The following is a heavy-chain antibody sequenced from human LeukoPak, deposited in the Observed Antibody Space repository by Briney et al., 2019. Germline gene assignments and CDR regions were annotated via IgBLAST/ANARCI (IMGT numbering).Heavy chain of an antibody. CDR3: AKGLAAGSQYFDY. D-gene: IGHD6-25*01. Sequence: GGSLRLSCAASGFTFSTYGMSWDRQAPGKGLEWVSAVGSDGINTAYADSVKGRFTISRDNSKNTLYLQLNSLRAEDTAVYYCAKGLAAGSQYFDYWGQGTLVTVSS. J-gene: IGHJ4*02. CDR1: GFTFSTYG. CDR2: VGSDGINT. V-gene: IGHV3-23*01.